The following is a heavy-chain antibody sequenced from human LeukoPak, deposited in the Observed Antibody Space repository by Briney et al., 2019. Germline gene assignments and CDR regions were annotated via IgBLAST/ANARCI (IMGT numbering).Heavy chain of an antibody. Sequence: GASVKVSCKASGYTFTGYYMHWVRQAPGQGLEWMGWINPNSGGTNYAQKFQGRVTLTRDTSINTAYMELSGLRSDDTAAYYCARDRRYYYDSGSYFDFDYWGQGTLVTVSS. CDR2: INPNSGGT. CDR1: GYTFTGYY. CDR3: ARDRRYYYDSGSYFDFDY. D-gene: IGHD3-10*01. V-gene: IGHV1-2*02. J-gene: IGHJ4*02.